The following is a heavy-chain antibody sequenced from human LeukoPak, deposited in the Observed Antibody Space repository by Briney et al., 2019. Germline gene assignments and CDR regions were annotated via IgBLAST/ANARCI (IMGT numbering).Heavy chain of an antibody. D-gene: IGHD3-22*01. CDR1: GGSISSGGYY. J-gene: IGHJ3*01. V-gene: IGHV4-61*02. Sequence: SETLSLTCAVSGGSISSGGYYWSWIRQPAGKGLEWIGRIYSTGSTNYNPSLRSRITISVDTSKNQFSLNLSSVTAADTAVYYCVSGYYAMGGFDFWGQGTKVTASS. CDR3: VSGYYAMGGFDF. CDR2: IYSTGST.